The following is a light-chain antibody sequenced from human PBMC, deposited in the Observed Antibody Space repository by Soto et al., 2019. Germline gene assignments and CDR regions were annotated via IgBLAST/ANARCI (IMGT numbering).Light chain of an antibody. CDR3: QQANSFPIT. V-gene: IGKV1-12*01. CDR1: QGINNW. Sequence: DIQMTQSPSSVSASVGDRVTITCRASQGINNWLAWYQQKPGKAPKVLIYAASSLQRGVPSRFSGSGSGTRFTLTISSLQPEDFATYYCQQANSFPITFSQGTRLEIK. CDR2: AAS. J-gene: IGKJ5*01.